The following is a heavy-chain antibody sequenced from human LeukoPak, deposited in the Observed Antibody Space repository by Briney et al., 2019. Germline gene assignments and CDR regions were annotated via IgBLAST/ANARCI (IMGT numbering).Heavy chain of an antibody. V-gene: IGHV1-69*13. CDR3: ARVLSEYSYGYGPLWKIDYYYYMDV. J-gene: IGHJ6*03. Sequence: WASVKVSCKASGGTFSSYAISWVRQAPGQGLEWMGGIIPIFGTANYAQKFQGRVTITADESTSTAYMELSSLRSEDTAVYYCARVLSEYSYGYGPLWKIDYYYYMDVWGKGTTVTISS. CDR1: GGTFSSYA. D-gene: IGHD5-18*01. CDR2: IIPIFGTA.